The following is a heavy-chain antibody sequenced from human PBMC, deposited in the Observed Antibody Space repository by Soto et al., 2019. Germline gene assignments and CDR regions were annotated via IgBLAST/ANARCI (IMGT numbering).Heavy chain of an antibody. V-gene: IGHV3-53*02. CDR2: IYSDNNT. Sequence: EVQLVETGGDLIQPGGSLRLSCAASGFTVSSDSMTWVRQAPGKGLEWISIIYSDNNTDYADSVKGRFSISRDPSKNILYLQMNSLRAEDTAEYYCARHYSAMGVWGQGTTVTVSS. J-gene: IGHJ6*02. CDR1: GFTVSSDS. CDR3: ARHYSAMGV.